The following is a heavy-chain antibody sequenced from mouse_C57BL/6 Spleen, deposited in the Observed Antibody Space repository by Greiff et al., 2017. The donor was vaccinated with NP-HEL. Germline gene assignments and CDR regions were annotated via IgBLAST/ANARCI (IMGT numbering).Heavy chain of an antibody. V-gene: IGHV1-82*01. D-gene: IGHD2-3*01. CDR3: ALYYGYFVFAY. Sequence: QVQLQQSGPELVKPGASVKISCKASGYAFSSSWMNWVKQRPGKGLEWIGRIYPGDGDTNYNGKFKGKATLTADKSSSTAYMQLSSLTSEDSAVYFCALYYGYFVFAYWGQGTLVTVSA. J-gene: IGHJ3*01. CDR1: GYAFSSSW. CDR2: IYPGDGDT.